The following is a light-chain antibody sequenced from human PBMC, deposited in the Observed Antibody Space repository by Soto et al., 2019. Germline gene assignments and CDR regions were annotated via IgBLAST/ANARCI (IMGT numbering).Light chain of an antibody. CDR3: VQGTHWPPWT. CDR1: QSLLSSDGNTY. Sequence: DVVMTQSPLSLPVTLGQPASISCRSSQSLLSSDGNTYLNWFQQRPGESPRRLISKVSNRDSGVPDRSSGSERGSDSKLEISGVEAEDGGVADGVQGTHWPPWTFGKGPKLDIK. V-gene: IGKV2-30*01. J-gene: IGKJ1*01. CDR2: KVS.